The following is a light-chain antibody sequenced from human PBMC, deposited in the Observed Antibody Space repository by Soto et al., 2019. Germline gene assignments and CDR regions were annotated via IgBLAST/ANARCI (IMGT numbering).Light chain of an antibody. CDR3: QQSYSSPRT. J-gene: IGKJ1*01. CDR1: QTISGF. V-gene: IGKV1-39*01. Sequence: DIQMTQSPSSLSASGGDRVAITCRASQTISGFLNWYQQKPGEAPKLLIYAASTLQSGVPSRFSGSGSGTDFTLTISSLQPEDFATYYCQQSYSSPRTFGQGTKVDIK. CDR2: AAS.